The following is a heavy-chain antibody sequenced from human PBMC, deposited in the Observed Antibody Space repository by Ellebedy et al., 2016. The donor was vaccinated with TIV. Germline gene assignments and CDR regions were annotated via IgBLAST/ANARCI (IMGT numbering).Heavy chain of an antibody. CDR1: GFKFSTYW. CDR3: ARAGSASWYFDL. Sequence: PGGSLRLSCETSGFKFSTYWMTWVRQAPGKGLEWVANIKQDGSEKYYVGSVEGRFIISRDNAKNSLSLRINNPRAEDTAVYYCARAGSASWYFDLWGRGTLVTVSS. J-gene: IGHJ2*01. V-gene: IGHV3-7*01. D-gene: IGHD1-1*01. CDR2: IKQDGSEK.